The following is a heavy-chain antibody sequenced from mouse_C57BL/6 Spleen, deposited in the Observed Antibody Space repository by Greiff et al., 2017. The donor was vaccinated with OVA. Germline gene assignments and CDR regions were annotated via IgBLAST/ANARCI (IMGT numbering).Heavy chain of an antibody. CDR1: GYTFPGYW. CDR2: ILPGSGST. D-gene: IGHD1-1*01. CDR3: ARRYFGSSLYAMDY. V-gene: IGHV1-9*01. J-gene: IGHJ4*01. Sequence: VQLQQSGAELMKPGASVKLSCKATGYTFPGYWIEWVKQRPGHGLEWIGEILPGSGSTNYNEKFKGKATFTADTSSNTAYMQLSSLTTEDSAIYYCARRYFGSSLYAMDYWGQGTSVTVSS.